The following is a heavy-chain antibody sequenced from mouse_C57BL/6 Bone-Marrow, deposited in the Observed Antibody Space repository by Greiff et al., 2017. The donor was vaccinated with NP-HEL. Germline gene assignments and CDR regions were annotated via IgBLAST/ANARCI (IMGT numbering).Heavy chain of an antibody. CDR1: GYTFTSHC. J-gene: IGHJ4*01. CDR3: ALPMDY. V-gene: IGHV1-69*01. Sequence: VQLQQPGAELVIPGASVKLSCKASGYTFTSHCMHWVKQRPGQGLEWIGEIDPSDSYTNYNQKFKGKSTLAVDQSSSTAYMQFSSLTSEDAAVYYCALPMDYWGQGTSVTVSS. CDR2: IDPSDSYT.